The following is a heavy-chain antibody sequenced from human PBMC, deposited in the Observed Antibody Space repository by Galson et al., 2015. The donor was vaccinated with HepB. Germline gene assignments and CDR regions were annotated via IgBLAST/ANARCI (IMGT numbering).Heavy chain of an antibody. CDR3: VKEGAWFGGDWFDP. CDR1: GFIFRHHA. Sequence: SLRLSCAGSGFIFRHHAMTWIRQAPGKGLEWVSGINGRGSTRSYSDAVKGRFSISRDNSKDTVFLQMDNLRPEDTAVYYCVKEGAWFGGDWFDPWGQGTLVTVSS. V-gene: IGHV3-23*01. CDR2: INGRGSTR. D-gene: IGHD3-16*01. J-gene: IGHJ5*02.